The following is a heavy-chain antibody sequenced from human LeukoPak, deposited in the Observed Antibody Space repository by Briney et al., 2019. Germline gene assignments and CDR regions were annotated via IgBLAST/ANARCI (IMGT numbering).Heavy chain of an antibody. CDR2: ISGSGGST. Sequence: GGSLRLSCAASGFTFSSYAMSWVRQAPGKGLERVSAISGSGGSTYYADSVRGRFTISRDNYENTLYLQMNSLRGEDTAVYYCAKGLSGRGYSYGIYYYYGMDVWGKGTTVTVSS. V-gene: IGHV3-23*01. CDR3: AKGLSGRGYSYGIYYYYGMDV. J-gene: IGHJ6*04. D-gene: IGHD5-18*01. CDR1: GFTFSSYA.